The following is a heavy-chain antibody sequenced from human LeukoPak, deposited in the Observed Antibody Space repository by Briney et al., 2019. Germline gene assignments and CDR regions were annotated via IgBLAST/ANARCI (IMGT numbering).Heavy chain of an antibody. CDR1: GFTFSSYA. CDR2: ISGSGGST. Sequence: PGGSLRLSCAASGFTFSSYAMSWVRQAPGKGLEWVSAISGSGGSTYYADSVKGRFTISRDNSKNTLYMQMNSLRADDTAVYYCAKRRDGYNNGAFDIWGQGTMVIVSS. J-gene: IGHJ3*02. D-gene: IGHD5-24*01. V-gene: IGHV3-23*01. CDR3: AKRRDGYNNGAFDI.